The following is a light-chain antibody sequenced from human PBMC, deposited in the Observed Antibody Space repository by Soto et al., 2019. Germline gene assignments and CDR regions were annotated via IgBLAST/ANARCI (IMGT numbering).Light chain of an antibody. CDR3: QRYGGSPQT. Sequence: EIVLTQSPGTLALSPGEGATLSCRASQSVSKYLAWYQQKPGQAPRLLIYGASSRATGIPDSFSGSGSGTDFTLTISRLEPEYFAVYYCQRYGGSPQTFCQGTKV. CDR2: GAS. J-gene: IGKJ1*01. CDR1: QSVSKY. V-gene: IGKV3-20*01.